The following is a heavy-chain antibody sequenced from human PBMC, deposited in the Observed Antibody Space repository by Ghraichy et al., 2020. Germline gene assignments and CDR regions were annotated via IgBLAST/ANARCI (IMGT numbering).Heavy chain of an antibody. CDR3: ARGSGYYYDSRNDY. D-gene: IGHD3-22*01. V-gene: IGHV4-34*01. J-gene: IGHJ4*02. Sequence: ESLNISCAVYGGSFSGYYWSWIRQPPGKGLEWIGEINHSGSTNYNPSLKSRVTISVDTSKNQFSLKLSSVTAADTAVYYCARGSGYYYDSRNDYWGQGTLVTVSS. CDR2: INHSGST. CDR1: GGSFSGYY.